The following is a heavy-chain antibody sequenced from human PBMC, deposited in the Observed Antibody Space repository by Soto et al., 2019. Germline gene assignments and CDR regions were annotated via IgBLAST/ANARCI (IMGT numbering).Heavy chain of an antibody. CDR1: GFTFSTFS. CDR3: ARDLGWAFDS. Sequence: EVQLVESGGVSVQPGGSLRLSCAASGFTFSTFSMNWVRQAPGRGLEWISYISGGGRPISYADSVKGRFTISRDNAKNSLDLQMDSLTDEDTAVYYCARDLGWAFDSWGQGTLVNVSS. J-gene: IGHJ4*02. D-gene: IGHD6-19*01. V-gene: IGHV3-48*02. CDR2: ISGGGRPI.